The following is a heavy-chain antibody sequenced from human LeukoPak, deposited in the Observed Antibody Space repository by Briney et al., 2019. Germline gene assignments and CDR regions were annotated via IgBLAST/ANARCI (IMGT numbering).Heavy chain of an antibody. CDR2: ISSSSSTI. Sequence: GGSLRLSCAASGFTFSIYSMNWVRQAPGKGLEWVSYISSSSSTIYYADSVKGRFTISRDNAKNSLYLQMNSLRAEDTAVYYCASLTRDKTDYVWGSYRIFDYWGQGTLVTVSS. CDR3: ASLTRDKTDYVWGSYRIFDY. D-gene: IGHD3-16*02. CDR1: GFTFSIYS. V-gene: IGHV3-48*01. J-gene: IGHJ4*02.